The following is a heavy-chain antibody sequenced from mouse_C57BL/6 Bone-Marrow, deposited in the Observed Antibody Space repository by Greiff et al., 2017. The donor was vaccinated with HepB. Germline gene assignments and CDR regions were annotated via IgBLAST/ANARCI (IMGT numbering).Heavy chain of an antibody. CDR2: IDPSDSYT. Sequence: QVQLQQSGAELVMPGASVKLSCKASGYTFTSYWMHWVKQRPGQGLEWIGEIDPSDSYTNYNQKFKGKSTLTVDKSSSTAYMQLSSLTSEDSAVYYCARSGNDYDDYYAMDYWGQGTSVTVSS. D-gene: IGHD2-4*01. J-gene: IGHJ4*01. V-gene: IGHV1-69*01. CDR1: GYTFTSYW. CDR3: ARSGNDYDDYYAMDY.